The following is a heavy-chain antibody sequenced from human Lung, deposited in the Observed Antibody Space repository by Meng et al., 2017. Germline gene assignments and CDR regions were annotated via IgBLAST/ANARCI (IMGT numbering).Heavy chain of an antibody. Sequence: QRHVRQWGEVLYQPRETLALTVVSPGGAVRHYDGSRIRQPPGTGLEWIGEVIHGGSTNADPSLESRATISVDTSQNNPSLKLSSVTAADSAVYYWARGPTTMAHDFDYWGQGTLVTVSS. CDR2: VIHGGST. J-gene: IGHJ4*02. V-gene: IGHV4-34*04. CDR1: GGAVRHYD. D-gene: IGHD4-11*01. CDR3: ARGPTTMAHDFDY.